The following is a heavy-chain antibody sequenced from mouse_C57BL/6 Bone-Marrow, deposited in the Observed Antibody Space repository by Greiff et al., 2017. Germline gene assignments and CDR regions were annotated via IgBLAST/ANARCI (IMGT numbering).Heavy chain of an antibody. CDR1: GFTFSDFY. D-gene: IGHD6-5*01. Sequence: VKLMESGGGLVQSGRSLRLSCATSGFTFSDFYMEWVRQAPGKGLEWIAASRNKANDYTTEYSASVKGRFIVSRDTSQSILYLQMNALRAEDTAIYYCARDRAYDYGAMDYWGQGTSVTVSS. CDR2: SRNKANDYTT. CDR3: ARDRAYDYGAMDY. V-gene: IGHV7-1*01. J-gene: IGHJ4*01.